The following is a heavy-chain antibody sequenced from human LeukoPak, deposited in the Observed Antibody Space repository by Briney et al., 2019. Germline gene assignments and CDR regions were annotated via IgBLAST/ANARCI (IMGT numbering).Heavy chain of an antibody. Sequence: AGGSLRLSCAASGFTFSSYGMHWVRQAPGKGLEWVAIILSHGSQEYYADSAKGRFTISRDNSKNTVYLQMNTLRAEDTAVYYCAKDKEGHWSLDYWGQGTLVTVSS. V-gene: IGHV3-30*02. CDR2: ILSHGSQE. J-gene: IGHJ4*02. CDR1: GFTFSSYG. D-gene: IGHD3-3*01. CDR3: AKDKEGHWSLDY.